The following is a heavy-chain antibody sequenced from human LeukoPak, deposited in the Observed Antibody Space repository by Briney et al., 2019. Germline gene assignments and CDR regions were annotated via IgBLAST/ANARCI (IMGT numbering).Heavy chain of an antibody. D-gene: IGHD6-13*01. Sequence: GGSLRLSCAASEFTFVRYAMNWVRQAPGKGLEWVSYISSSSFKIGYADSVKGRFTTSRDNSKNTLYLQMNSLRAEDTAVYYCASESTGQQFDYWGQGTLVTVSS. CDR1: EFTFVRYA. CDR3: ASESTGQQFDY. CDR2: ISSSSFKI. J-gene: IGHJ4*02. V-gene: IGHV3-48*01.